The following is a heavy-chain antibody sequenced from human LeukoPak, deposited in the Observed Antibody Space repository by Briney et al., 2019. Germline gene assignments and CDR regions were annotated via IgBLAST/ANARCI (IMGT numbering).Heavy chain of an antibody. V-gene: IGHV4-39*07. CDR3: ARDHYDILTGYYDY. CDR1: GGSISSSSYY. CDR2: IYTSGST. J-gene: IGHJ4*02. D-gene: IGHD3-9*01. Sequence: PSETLSLTCTVSGGSISSSSYYWGWIRQPPGKGLEWIGRIYTSGSTNYNPSLKSRVTMSVDTSKNQFSLKLSSVTAADTAVYYCARDHYDILTGYYDYWGQGTLVTVSS.